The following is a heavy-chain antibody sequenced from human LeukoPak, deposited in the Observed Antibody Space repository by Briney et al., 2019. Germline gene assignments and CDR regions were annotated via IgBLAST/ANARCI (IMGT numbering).Heavy chain of an antibody. V-gene: IGHV1-2*02. J-gene: IGHJ6*03. CDR3: ARAYFDWLHYYMDV. CDR1: GYTFTGYY. Sequence: ASVKVSCKASGYTFTGYYMHWVRQAPGQGLEWMGWINPNSGGTNYAQKFQGRVTMTRDTSISTAYMELSRLRSDDTAVYYCARAYFDWLHYYMDVWGKGATVTISS. CDR2: INPNSGGT. D-gene: IGHD3-9*01.